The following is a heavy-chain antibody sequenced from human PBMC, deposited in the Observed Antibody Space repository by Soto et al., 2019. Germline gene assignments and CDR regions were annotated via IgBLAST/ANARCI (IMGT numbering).Heavy chain of an antibody. D-gene: IGHD6-6*01. CDR2: IYYSGST. CDR1: GGSISSSSYY. J-gene: IGHJ4*02. Sequence: SETLSLTCTVSGGSISSSSYYWGWIRQPPGKGLEWIGSIYYSGSTYYNPSLKSRVTISVDTSKNQFSLKLSSVTAADTAVYYCARHFLMGSSSSGNDYWGQGTLVTVSS. CDR3: ARHFLMGSSSSGNDY. V-gene: IGHV4-39*01.